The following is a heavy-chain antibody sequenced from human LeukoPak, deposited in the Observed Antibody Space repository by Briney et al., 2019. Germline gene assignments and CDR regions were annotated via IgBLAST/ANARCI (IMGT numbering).Heavy chain of an antibody. D-gene: IGHD2-15*01. V-gene: IGHV1-2*04. J-gene: IGHJ4*02. CDR1: GYTFTGYY. CDR2: INPNSGGT. Sequence: ASVKVSCKASGYTFTGYYMHWVRQAPGQGLEWMGWINPNSGGTNYAQKFQGWVTMTRDTSISTAYMELSRLRSDDTAVYYCARGELGYCSGGSCYSGFDYWGQGTLVTVSS. CDR3: ARGELGYCSGGSCYSGFDY.